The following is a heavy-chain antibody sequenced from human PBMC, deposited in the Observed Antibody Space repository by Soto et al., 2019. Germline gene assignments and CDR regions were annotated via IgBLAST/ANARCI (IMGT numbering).Heavy chain of an antibody. CDR3: AKEVANYGGNWFDY. CDR1: GFTFSSYG. J-gene: IGHJ4*02. D-gene: IGHD4-17*01. Sequence: QVQLVESGGGVVQPGRSLRLSCAASGFTFSSYGMHWVRQAPGKGLEWVAVISYDGSNKYYADSVKGRFTISRDNSKNTLYLQMNGLRAEDTAVYYCAKEVANYGGNWFDYWGQGTLVTVSS. V-gene: IGHV3-30*18. CDR2: ISYDGSNK.